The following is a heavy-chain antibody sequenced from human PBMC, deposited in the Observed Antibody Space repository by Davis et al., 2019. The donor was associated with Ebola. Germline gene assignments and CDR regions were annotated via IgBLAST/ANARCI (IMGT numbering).Heavy chain of an antibody. CDR2: ISGSGGST. D-gene: IGHD4-17*01. CDR3: AKVHRSSIGDSYYFDY. CDR1: GFTFSSYA. V-gene: IGHV3-23*01. J-gene: IGHJ4*02. Sequence: PGGSLRLSCAASGFTFSSYAMSWVRQAPGKGLEWVSAISGSGGSTYYADSVKGRFTSSRDNSKNTLYLQMNSLRAEDTAVYYCAKVHRSSIGDSYYFDYWGQGTLVTVSS.